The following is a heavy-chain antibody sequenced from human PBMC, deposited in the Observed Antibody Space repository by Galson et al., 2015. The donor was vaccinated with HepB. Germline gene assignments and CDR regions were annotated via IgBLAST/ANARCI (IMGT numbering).Heavy chain of an antibody. D-gene: IGHD5-12*01. CDR1: GDSITSSY. J-gene: IGHJ4*02. CDR3: ARGHSAYGSLFAY. Sequence: ETLSLTCTVSGDSITSSYWNWLRQPAGKALEYIGRIYTRGTTNYNPSLNSRVTISGDTYKNQVSLKLNSVTAADTAVYYCARGHSAYGSLFAYWGPGTQVAVSS. V-gene: IGHV4-4*07. CDR2: IYTRGTT.